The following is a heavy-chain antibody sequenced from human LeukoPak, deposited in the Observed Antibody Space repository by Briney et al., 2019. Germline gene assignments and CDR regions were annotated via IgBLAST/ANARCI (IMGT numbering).Heavy chain of an antibody. CDR1: GFTFDDYA. D-gene: IGHD3-22*01. CDR2: LSWNSGDI. J-gene: IGHJ4*02. V-gene: IGHV3-9*01. Sequence: PGGSLRLSCAASGFTFDDYAMHRVRQAPGKGLEWVSGLSWNSGDIGYADSVKGRFTISRDNAKNSLYLQMNSLRVEDTALYYCARGSSGYYRVPFDYWGQGSLVTVSS. CDR3: ARGSSGYYRVPFDY.